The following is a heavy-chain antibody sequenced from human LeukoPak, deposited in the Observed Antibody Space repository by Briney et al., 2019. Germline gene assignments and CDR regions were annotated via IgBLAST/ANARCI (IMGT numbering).Heavy chain of an antibody. Sequence: PGGSLRLSCAASGFTFSSYGMHWVRQAPGKGLEWVAFIRYDGSNKYYADSVKGRFTISRDNSKNTLYLQMDSLRPEDTALYYCARDDHNVLTDNFDYWGQGTLVTVSS. CDR1: GFTFSSYG. D-gene: IGHD3-9*01. CDR3: ARDDHNVLTDNFDY. CDR2: IRYDGSNK. J-gene: IGHJ4*02. V-gene: IGHV3-30*02.